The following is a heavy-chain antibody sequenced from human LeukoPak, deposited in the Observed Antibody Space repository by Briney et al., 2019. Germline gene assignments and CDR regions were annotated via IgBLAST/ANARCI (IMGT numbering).Heavy chain of an antibody. CDR3: ASIVGARDYFDY. V-gene: IGHV4-39*07. CDR1: GGSIRSSYYY. J-gene: IGHJ4*02. Sequence: SETLSLTCTVSGGSIRSSYYYWGWIRQPPGKGLEWIGEIYHSGSTNYNPSLKSRVTISVDKSKNQFSLKLSSVTAADTAVYYCASIVGARDYFDYWGQGTLVTVSS. D-gene: IGHD1-26*01. CDR2: IYHSGST.